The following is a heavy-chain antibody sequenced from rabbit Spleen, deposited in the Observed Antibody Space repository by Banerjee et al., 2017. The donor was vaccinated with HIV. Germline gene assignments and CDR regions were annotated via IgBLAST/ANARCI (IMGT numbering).Heavy chain of an antibody. CDR2: MSTYTGKA. Sequence: QEQLVESGGGLVQPEGSLTLTCKVSGFSFSNSVYMSWVRQAPGKGLEWIGCMSTYTGKAVYATWTKGRFTISKTSSTTVTLKMTSLTAADTASYFCARALNDFGYTGVTNAGLWGQGTLVTVS. D-gene: IGHD7-1*01. J-gene: IGHJ3*01. V-gene: IGHV1S45*01. CDR3: ARALNDFGYTGVTNAGL. CDR1: GFSFSNSVY.